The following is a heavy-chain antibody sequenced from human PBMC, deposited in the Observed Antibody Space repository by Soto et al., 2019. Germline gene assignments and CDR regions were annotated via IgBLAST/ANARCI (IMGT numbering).Heavy chain of an antibody. D-gene: IGHD5-18*01. CDR2: ISSSSSTI. Sequence: EVQLVESGGGLVQPGGSLRLSCAASGFTFSSYSMNWVCQAPGKGLEWVSYISSSSSTIYYADSVKGRFTISRDNAKNSLYLQMNSLRAEDTAVYYCARDSGYSYGPFDYWGQGTLVTVSS. CDR3: ARDSGYSYGPFDY. J-gene: IGHJ4*02. V-gene: IGHV3-48*01. CDR1: GFTFSSYS.